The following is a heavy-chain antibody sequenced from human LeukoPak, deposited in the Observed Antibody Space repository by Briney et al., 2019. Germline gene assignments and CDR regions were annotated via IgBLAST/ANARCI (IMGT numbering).Heavy chain of an antibody. V-gene: IGHV4-34*01. CDR2: INHSGST. CDR3: ARGRGIYYGSGSYYKIGPVDY. J-gene: IGHJ4*02. Sequence: SETLSLTCAVYGGSFSGYYWSWIRQPPGKGLEWIGEINHSGSTNYNPSLKSRVTISVDTSKNQFSLKLSSVTAADTAVYYCARGRGIYYGSGSYYKIGPVDYWGQGTLVTVSS. CDR1: GGSFSGYY. D-gene: IGHD3-10*01.